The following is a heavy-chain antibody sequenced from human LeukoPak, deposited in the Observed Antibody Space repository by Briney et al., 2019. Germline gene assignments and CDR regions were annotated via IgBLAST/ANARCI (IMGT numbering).Heavy chain of an antibody. D-gene: IGHD3-9*01. Sequence: GGSLRLSCAASGFTFSSYWMHWVRQAPGKGLVWVSYISSSGSTIYYADSVKGRFTISRDNAKNSLYLQMNSLRAEDTAVYYCARTFHQTYYDILTGSSRDDYWGQGTLVTVSS. CDR3: ARTFHQTYYDILTGSSRDDY. J-gene: IGHJ4*02. CDR2: ISSSGSTI. V-gene: IGHV3-48*04. CDR1: GFTFSSYW.